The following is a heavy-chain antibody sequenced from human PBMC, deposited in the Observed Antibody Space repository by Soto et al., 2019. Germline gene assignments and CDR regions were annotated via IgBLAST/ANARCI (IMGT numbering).Heavy chain of an antibody. Sequence: EVQLVESGGGLVKPGGSLTLSCAASGFTFSSCSMNWVRQAPGKGLEWVSSISTTSAYIYYADSVKGRFTISRDNAKNSLYLQMSSLRAEDTAVYYCGSQGQGALGHCGQGTLVTVSS. CDR2: ISTTSAYI. CDR1: GFTFSSCS. V-gene: IGHV3-21*01. J-gene: IGHJ4*02. D-gene: IGHD1-26*01. CDR3: GSQGQGALGH.